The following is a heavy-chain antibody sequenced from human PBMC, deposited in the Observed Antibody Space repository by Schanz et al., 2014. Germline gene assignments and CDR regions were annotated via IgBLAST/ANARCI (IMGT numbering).Heavy chain of an antibody. CDR3: AKAADWPVTRCDP. J-gene: IGHJ5*02. Sequence: VQLVESGGGVVQPGKSLRLSCAASGFTFSSYSMHWVRQAPGKGLEWVSALSEGGGGTHYADSVRGRFTISSDSSKNTLYLQMSSLRADDTAVYYCAKAADWPVTRCDPWGQGTLVTVSS. V-gene: IGHV3-23*04. D-gene: IGHD3-9*01. CDR2: LSEGGGGT. CDR1: GFTFSSYS.